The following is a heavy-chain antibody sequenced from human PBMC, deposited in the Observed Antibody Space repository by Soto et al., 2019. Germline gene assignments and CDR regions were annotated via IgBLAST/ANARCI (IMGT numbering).Heavy chain of an antibody. Sequence: GGSLRLSCAASGFTFSSYGMHWVRQAPGKGLEWVAVIWYDGSNKYYADSVKGRFTISSNNSKNTLYLQMNSLRAEDTAVYYCARDSMSGESYDILTGYYPYYYYGMDVWGQGTTVTVSS. V-gene: IGHV3-33*01. CDR1: GFTFSSYG. D-gene: IGHD3-9*01. J-gene: IGHJ6*02. CDR3: ARDSMSGESYDILTGYYPYYYYGMDV. CDR2: IWYDGSNK.